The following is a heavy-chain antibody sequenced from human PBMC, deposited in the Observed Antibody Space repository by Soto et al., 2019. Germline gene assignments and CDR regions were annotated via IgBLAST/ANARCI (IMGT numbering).Heavy chain of an antibody. V-gene: IGHV1-18*01. CDR3: ARNRRIAVAGAVYYYYYMDV. CDR2: ISAYNGNT. CDR1: GYTFTSYG. Sequence: ASVKVSCKACGYTFTSYGISWVRQAPGQGLEWMGWISAYNGNTNYAQKLQGRVTMTTDTSTSTAYMELRSLRSDDTAVYYCARNRRIAVAGAVYYYYYMDVWGKGTTVTVSS. D-gene: IGHD6-19*01. J-gene: IGHJ6*03.